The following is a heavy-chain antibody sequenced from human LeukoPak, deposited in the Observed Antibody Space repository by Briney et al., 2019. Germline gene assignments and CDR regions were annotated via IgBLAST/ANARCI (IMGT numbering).Heavy chain of an antibody. CDR1: GGSISSSSYY. CDR3: ARNSAYCSSTSCWDWFDP. V-gene: IGHV4-39*07. D-gene: IGHD2-2*01. J-gene: IGHJ5*02. Sequence: SETLSLTCTVSGGSISSSSYYWGWIRQPPGKGLEWIGSIYYSGSTYYNLSLKSRVTISVDTSKNQFSLKLSSVTAADTAVYYCARNSAYCSSTSCWDWFDPWGQGTLVTVSS. CDR2: IYYSGST.